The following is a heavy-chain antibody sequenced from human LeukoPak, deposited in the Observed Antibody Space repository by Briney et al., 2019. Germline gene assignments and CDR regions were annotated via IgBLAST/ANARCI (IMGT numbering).Heavy chain of an antibody. J-gene: IGHJ4*02. CDR3: ARGGTTPHFDY. CDR1: GGTFSSYA. D-gene: IGHD1-14*01. Sequence: SVKVSCKASGGTFSSYALSWVRQAPGHGPEWMGRIIPILGIANYAQKFQGRVTITAEKSSSTAYMELSSLRSEDTAVYYCARGGTTPHFDYWGQGTLVTVSS. CDR2: IIPILGIA. V-gene: IGHV1-69*04.